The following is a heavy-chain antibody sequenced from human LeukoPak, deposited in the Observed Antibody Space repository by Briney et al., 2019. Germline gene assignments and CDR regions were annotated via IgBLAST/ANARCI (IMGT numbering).Heavy chain of an antibody. Sequence: NPSETLSLTCAVYGGSFSGYYWSWIRQPPGKGLEWIGEINHSGSTNYNPSLKSRVTISVDTSKNQFSLRLSSVTAADTAVYYCARGSVVVAATGVIGYFDYWGQGTLVTVSS. V-gene: IGHV4-34*01. CDR1: GGSFSGYY. CDR2: INHSGST. CDR3: ARGSVVVAATGVIGYFDY. D-gene: IGHD2-15*01. J-gene: IGHJ4*02.